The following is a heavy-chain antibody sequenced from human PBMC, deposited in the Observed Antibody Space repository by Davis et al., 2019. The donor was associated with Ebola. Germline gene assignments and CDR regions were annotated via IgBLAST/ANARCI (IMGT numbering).Heavy chain of an antibody. D-gene: IGHD3-10*01. CDR3: ARARLLFMDV. V-gene: IGHV4-39*01. CDR2: IYYSGST. Sequence: SETLSLTCTVSGGSISSSSYYWGWIRQPPGKGLEWIGSIYYSGSTYYNPSLKSRVTISVDTSKNQFSLKLSSVTAADTAVYYCARARLLFMDVWGQGTTVTVSS. CDR1: GGSISSSSYY. J-gene: IGHJ6*02.